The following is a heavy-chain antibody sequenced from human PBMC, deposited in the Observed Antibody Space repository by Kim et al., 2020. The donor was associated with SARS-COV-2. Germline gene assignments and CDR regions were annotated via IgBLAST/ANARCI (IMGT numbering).Heavy chain of an antibody. J-gene: IGHJ6*02. Sequence: TLQGRVTMTTDTSTNTAYMELRSLRSDDTAVYYCARDYQGYYYYYYGMDVWGQGTTVTVSS. D-gene: IGHD2-2*01. CDR3: ARDYQGYYYYYYGMDV. V-gene: IGHV1-18*01.